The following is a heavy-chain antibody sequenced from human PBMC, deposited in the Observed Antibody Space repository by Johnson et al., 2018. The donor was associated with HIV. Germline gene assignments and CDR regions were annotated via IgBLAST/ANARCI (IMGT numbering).Heavy chain of an antibody. CDR3: TRLPSGYSRDAFDI. CDR2: MSFDETNS. V-gene: IGHV3-30-3*01. Sequence: QVHLVESGGGVVQPGRSLRLSCVASGFSFSSFAMHWVRQAPGKGLQWVAVMSFDETNSYDSDSVDVKGRFTISRDNSKNTLYLQMNSLRAEDTAVYYCTRLPSGYSRDAFDIWGQGTMVTVSS. J-gene: IGHJ3*02. CDR1: GFSFSSFA. D-gene: IGHD5-18*01.